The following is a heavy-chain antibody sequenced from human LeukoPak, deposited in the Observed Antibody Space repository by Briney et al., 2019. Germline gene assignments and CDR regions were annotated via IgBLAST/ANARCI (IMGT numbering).Heavy chain of an antibody. Sequence: ASVKVSCKASGYTFTNFGISWVRQAPGQVLEWMGWITTDNGDTTYAQNLQGRVTMTTDTSTSTAYMELSSLRSEDTAVYYCARDWSGYYINYFDYWGQGTLVTVSS. J-gene: IGHJ4*02. V-gene: IGHV1-18*01. D-gene: IGHD3-3*01. CDR3: ARDWSGYYINYFDY. CDR1: GYTFTNFG. CDR2: ITTDNGDT.